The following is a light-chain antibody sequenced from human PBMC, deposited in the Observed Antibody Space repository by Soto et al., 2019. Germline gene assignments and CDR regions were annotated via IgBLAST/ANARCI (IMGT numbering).Light chain of an antibody. V-gene: IGKV1-5*03. Sequence: DLQMTQSPSTLSASVGDRVTITCRASESISSWLAWYQQKPGKAPNLLIYKASSLQSGVPSRFSGSGSGTEFTLTISSLQPADFATYYCQQYTTNLWTFGQGTKVEIK. CDR2: KAS. CDR3: QQYTTNLWT. J-gene: IGKJ1*01. CDR1: ESISSW.